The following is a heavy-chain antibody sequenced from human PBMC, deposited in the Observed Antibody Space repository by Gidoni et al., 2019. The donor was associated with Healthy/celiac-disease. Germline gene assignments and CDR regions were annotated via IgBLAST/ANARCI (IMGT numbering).Heavy chain of an antibody. CDR1: GGSISSYY. V-gene: IGHV4-59*08. CDR2: IYYSGST. Sequence: QVQLQASCPGLEKSSQTLSLTCPVPGGSISSYYWSWIRQPPGKGLEWIGYIYYSGSTNYNPPLKSRVIISVDTSKNQFSLKLSSVTAADTAVYYCAAKTRGYGVVYWGQGTLVTVSS. J-gene: IGHJ4*02. D-gene: IGHD3-10*01. CDR3: AAKTRGYGVVY.